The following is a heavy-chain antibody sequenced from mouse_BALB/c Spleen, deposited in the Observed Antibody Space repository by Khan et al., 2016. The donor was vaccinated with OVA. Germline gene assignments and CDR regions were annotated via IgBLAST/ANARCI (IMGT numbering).Heavy chain of an antibody. CDR3: ARGGAAYYSYGGGAMAY. V-gene: IGHV9-4*02. CDR2: INTHSGVP. D-gene: IGHD2-12*01. J-gene: IGHJ4*01. Sequence: QVQLQQSGPELKKPGETVRISCKASGYTFTTAGIQWVQKMLGEGLKWSGWINTHSGVPKYAEDFKGRFAFSWETSVNTAYLQITYVTTEDTATXFCARGGAAYYSYGGGAMAYWGQGTSVTVSS. CDR1: GYTFTTAG.